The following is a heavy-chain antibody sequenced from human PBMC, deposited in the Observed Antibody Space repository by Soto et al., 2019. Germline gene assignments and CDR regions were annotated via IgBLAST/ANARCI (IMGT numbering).Heavy chain of an antibody. D-gene: IGHD1-26*01. V-gene: IGHV3-21*01. CDR2: ISSSSGYI. CDR3: ARGWELLQRYGIYV. CDR1: GFTFSSYS. Sequence: PGGSLRLSCAASGFTFSSYSMNWVRQAPGKGLEWVSSISSSSGYIYYADSVKGRFTISRDNAKNSLYLQMNSLRAEDTAVYYCARGWELLQRYGIYVWGQGTTFTVSS. J-gene: IGHJ6*02.